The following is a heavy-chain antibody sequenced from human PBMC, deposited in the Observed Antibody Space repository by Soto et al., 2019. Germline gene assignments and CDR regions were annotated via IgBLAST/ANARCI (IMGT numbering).Heavy chain of an antibody. CDR2: ISSTSTTI. Sequence: GGSLRLSCAASGFIFSSYSMNWVRQAPGRGLDWISYISSTSTTIYYADSVKGRFTISRDNAKNSLYLQMNSLRAEDTAVYYCAVTIFGLVPPDYWGQGTLVTVSS. D-gene: IGHD3-3*01. CDR1: GFIFSSYS. CDR3: AVTIFGLVPPDY. V-gene: IGHV3-48*01. J-gene: IGHJ4*02.